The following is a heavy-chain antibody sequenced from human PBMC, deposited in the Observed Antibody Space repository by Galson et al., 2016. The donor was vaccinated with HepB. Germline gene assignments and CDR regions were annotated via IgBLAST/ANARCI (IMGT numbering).Heavy chain of an antibody. CDR3: ARGADSGYDLGDY. CDR2: INPTGGNFT. J-gene: IGHJ4*02. CDR1: GYTFSFYY. D-gene: IGHD5-12*01. V-gene: IGHV1-46*01. Sequence: SVKVSCKASGYTFSFYYMHWVRQAPGQGLEWMGIINPTGGNFTSYAQKFQGRVTMTRDTSTSTVYMELSSLRPEGTAVYYCARGADSGYDLGDYWGQGTLVTVSS.